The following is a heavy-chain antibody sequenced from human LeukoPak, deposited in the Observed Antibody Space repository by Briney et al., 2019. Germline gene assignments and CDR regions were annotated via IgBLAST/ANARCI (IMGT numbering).Heavy chain of an antibody. D-gene: IGHD3-16*01. Sequence: PGGSLGLSCAASGFTFSSYGMHWVRQAPGKGLEWVAVISYDGSNKYYADSVKGRFTISRDNSKNTLYLQMNSLRAEDTAVYYCAKAKGDSFDYWGQGTLVTVSS. CDR3: AKAKGDSFDY. J-gene: IGHJ4*02. CDR1: GFTFSSYG. V-gene: IGHV3-30*18. CDR2: ISYDGSNK.